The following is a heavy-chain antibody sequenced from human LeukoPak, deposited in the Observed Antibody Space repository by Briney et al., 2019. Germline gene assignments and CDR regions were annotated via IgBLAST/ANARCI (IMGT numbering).Heavy chain of an antibody. CDR1: GYTFTSYG. CDR3: ARRDTYYDFWSGYYLDY. V-gene: IGHV1-18*01. Sequence: ASVKVSCKASGYTFTSYGISWVRQAPGQGLEWMGWISAYNGNTNYAQKLQGRVTMTTDTSTSTAYMELRSLRSDDTAVYYCARRDTYYDFWSGYYLDYWGQGTLVTVSS. D-gene: IGHD3-3*01. CDR2: ISAYNGNT. J-gene: IGHJ4*02.